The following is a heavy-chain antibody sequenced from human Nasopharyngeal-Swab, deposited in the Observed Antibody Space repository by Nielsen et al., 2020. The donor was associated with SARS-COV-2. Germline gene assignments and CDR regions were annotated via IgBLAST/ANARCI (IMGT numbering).Heavy chain of an antibody. D-gene: IGHD3-10*01. V-gene: IGHV3-30-3*01. Sequence: GECLKISCAASGFTFSSYAMHWVRQAPGKGLEWVAVISYDGSNKYYADSVKGRFTISRDNSKNTLYLQMNSLRAEDTAVYYCARDWAHHYGSGPLLLWWFDPWGQGTLVTVSS. CDR2: ISYDGSNK. CDR1: GFTFSSYA. CDR3: ARDWAHHYGSGPLLLWWFDP. J-gene: IGHJ5*02.